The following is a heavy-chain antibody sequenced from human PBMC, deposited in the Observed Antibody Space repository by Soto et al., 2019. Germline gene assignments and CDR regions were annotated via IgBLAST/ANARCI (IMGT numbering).Heavy chain of an antibody. V-gene: IGHV4-34*01. Sequence: RSLTCAVDGGSFSGYYWSWIRQPPGKGLEWIGEINHSGSTNYNPSLKSRVTISVDASKNQFSRKLSSVTAADTAVYYCARVNDYDSSGPFDYWGQGTLVTVSS. CDR2: INHSGST. J-gene: IGHJ4*02. CDR3: ARVNDYDSSGPFDY. D-gene: IGHD3-22*01. CDR1: GGSFSGYY.